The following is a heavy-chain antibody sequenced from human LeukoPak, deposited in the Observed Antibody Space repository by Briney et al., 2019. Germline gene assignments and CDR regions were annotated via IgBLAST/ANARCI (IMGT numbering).Heavy chain of an antibody. D-gene: IGHD5-24*01. V-gene: IGHV3-48*01. J-gene: IGHJ4*02. Sequence: GGSLRLSCAASGFTFSSYGMNWVRQAPGKRLEWVSYISSSSDSIYYADSVKGRFTISRDNAENSLYLQMNSLRAEDTAVYYCASRNRRDGYNYFEYWGQGTLVTVSS. CDR2: ISSSSDSI. CDR1: GFTFSSYG. CDR3: ASRNRRDGYNYFEY.